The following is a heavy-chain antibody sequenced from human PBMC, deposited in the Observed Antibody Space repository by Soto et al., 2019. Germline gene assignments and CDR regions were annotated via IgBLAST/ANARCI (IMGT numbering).Heavy chain of an antibody. Sequence: SETLSLTCTVSGDSISAYSLSWVRQPPRKGLEWIGNIHYNGNTKYNPSLKSRVSMSVDTSKNQFSLRLISVTAADTAKYFCAREGNLGRWLQPLDFWGQGTLVTVSS. J-gene: IGHJ4*02. V-gene: IGHV4-59*01. CDR2: IHYNGNT. D-gene: IGHD5-12*01. CDR1: GDSISAYS. CDR3: AREGNLGRWLQPLDF.